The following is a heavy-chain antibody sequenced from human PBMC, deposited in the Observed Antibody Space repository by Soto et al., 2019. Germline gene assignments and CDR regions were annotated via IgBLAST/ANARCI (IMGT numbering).Heavy chain of an antibody. V-gene: IGHV4-39*01. CDR3: ARQVVDGTVAGSGTFDY. J-gene: IGHJ4*02. CDR2: FYYSGST. D-gene: IGHD3-10*01. CDR1: GGSISSYY. Sequence: SETLSLTCTVSGGSISSYYWGWIRQPPGKGLEWIGSFYYSGSTYYNPSLKSRVTISVDTSENQFSLKLSSVTAADTAVYYCARQVVDGTVAGSGTFDYWGQGNLVTVS.